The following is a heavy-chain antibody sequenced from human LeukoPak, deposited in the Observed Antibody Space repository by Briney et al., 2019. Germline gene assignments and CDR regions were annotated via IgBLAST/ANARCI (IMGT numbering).Heavy chain of an antibody. V-gene: IGHV3-48*03. CDR3: AREGDGYSEGWFDP. Sequence: GGSLRLSCAASGFTFSSYEMNWVRQAPGKGLEGVSYISSSGSTIYYADSVKGRFTISRDNAKNSLYLQMNSLRAEDTAVYYCAREGDGYSEGWFDPWGQGTLVTVSS. CDR1: GFTFSSYE. J-gene: IGHJ5*02. CDR2: ISSSGSTI. D-gene: IGHD5-24*01.